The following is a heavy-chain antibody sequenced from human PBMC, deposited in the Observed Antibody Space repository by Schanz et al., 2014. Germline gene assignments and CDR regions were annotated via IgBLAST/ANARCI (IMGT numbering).Heavy chain of an antibody. D-gene: IGHD6-19*01. CDR3: AKAGSGWSTAGYYY. Sequence: VQLVESGGGVVQPGRSLRLSCAASGFTFRGHAMHWVRQAPGKGLEWVSGISDNGISTYYADSVKGRFSISRENSKSILYLQMNSLRAEDTAVYYCAKAGSGWSTAGYYYWGQGTLVAVSS. CDR2: ISDNGIST. V-gene: IGHV3-23*04. CDR1: GFTFRGHA. J-gene: IGHJ4*02.